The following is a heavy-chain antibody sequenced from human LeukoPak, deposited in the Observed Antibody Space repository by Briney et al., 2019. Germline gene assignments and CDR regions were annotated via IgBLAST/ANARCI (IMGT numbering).Heavy chain of an antibody. Sequence: GGSLRLSCAASGFTFSSYSMNWVRQAPGKGLEWVSSISSSSSYIYYADSVKGRFTISRDNAKNSLYLQMNSLRAEDTAVYYCARGALGLSGRIVDAFDIWGQGTRVTVSS. CDR2: ISSSSSYI. CDR1: GFTFSSYS. D-gene: IGHD2-15*01. CDR3: ARGALGLSGRIVDAFDI. V-gene: IGHV3-21*01. J-gene: IGHJ3*02.